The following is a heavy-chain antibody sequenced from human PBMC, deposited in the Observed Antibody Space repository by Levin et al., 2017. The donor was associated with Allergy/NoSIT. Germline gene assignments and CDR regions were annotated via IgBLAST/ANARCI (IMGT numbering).Heavy chain of an antibody. V-gene: IGHV3-23*01. CDR3: AKWGASSHSYYYYGMDV. CDR1: GFTFSNYA. CDR2: ITRDGFT. Sequence: GGSLRLSCAASGFTFSNYAMSWVRQAPGKGLEWVSVITRDGFTYYTDSVKGRFTILRDNSKNTLWLQMNSLRADDTAVYYCAKWGASSHSYYYYGMDVWGQGTTVTVSS. D-gene: IGHD6-6*01. J-gene: IGHJ6*02.